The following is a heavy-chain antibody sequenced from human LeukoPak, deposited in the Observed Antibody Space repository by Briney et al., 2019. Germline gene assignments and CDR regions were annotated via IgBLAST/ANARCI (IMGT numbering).Heavy chain of an antibody. CDR2: INAYNGNT. J-gene: IGHJ4*02. Sequence: GASVKVSCRASGYXFNTYGFSWVRQAPGQGLEWMGWINAYNGNTNYAQKLQGRVTMTTETSTSTAYMVLRSLRSDDTAVYYCARRQGTTLSFDYWGQGTLVTVSS. D-gene: IGHD1-1*01. CDR3: ARRQGTTLSFDY. V-gene: IGHV1-18*01. CDR1: GYXFNTYG.